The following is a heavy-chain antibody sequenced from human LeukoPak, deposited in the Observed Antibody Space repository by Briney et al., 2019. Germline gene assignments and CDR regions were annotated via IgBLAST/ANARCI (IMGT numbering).Heavy chain of an antibody. CDR3: AREAQDFRTGNHRPGHYDYMDV. V-gene: IGHV4-59*01. CDR2: IYYAGGT. D-gene: IGHD1-14*01. J-gene: IGHJ6*03. Sequence: SETLSLTCGVSGGSISSYYWAWIRQAPGKGLEWIGYIYYAGGTNYNPSLKSRVTMSVDMSRNQFSLRMTSVTAADTVVYYCAREAQDFRTGNHRPGHYDYMDVWGKGTAVTVSS. CDR1: GGSISSYY.